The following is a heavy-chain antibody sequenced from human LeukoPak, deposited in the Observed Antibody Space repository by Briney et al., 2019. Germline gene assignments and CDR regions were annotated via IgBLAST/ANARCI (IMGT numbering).Heavy chain of an antibody. Sequence: SQTLSLTCAISGDSIFTNNVAWHWIRQSPSRGLEWLGRTYYRSKWSFDYAVSVKSRITINADTPKNQFSLQLSSVTPEDTAVYYCARGKYTSFDNWGQGTLVTVSS. CDR3: ARGKYTSFDN. V-gene: IGHV6-1*01. CDR2: TYYRSKWSF. D-gene: IGHD6-6*01. J-gene: IGHJ4*02. CDR1: GDSIFTNNVA.